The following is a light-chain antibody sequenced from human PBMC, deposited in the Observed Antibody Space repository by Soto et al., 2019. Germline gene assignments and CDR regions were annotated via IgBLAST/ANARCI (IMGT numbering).Light chain of an antibody. J-gene: IGKJ1*01. V-gene: IGKV1-5*03. CDR2: KAS. CDR3: QQYNSYSCT. Sequence: DIQMTQSPSTLSSSVGDRVIITCRASQSITTWLAWYQQKPGKAPKILIYKASSLESGVPSRFSGSGSGTEFTLTISRLQPDDFETYYCQQYNSYSCTFGQGTKVDIK. CDR1: QSITTW.